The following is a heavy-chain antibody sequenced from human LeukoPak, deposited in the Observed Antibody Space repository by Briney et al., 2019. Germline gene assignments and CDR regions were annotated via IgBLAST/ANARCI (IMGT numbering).Heavy chain of an antibody. Sequence: GGSLRLSCAASGFTFSGYAMSWVRQAPGKGLEWVSAISGSGGSTYYADSVKGPFTISRDNSKNTLYLQMNSLRAEDTAVYYCAKGGVAADGTPSHGMDVWGQGTTVTVSS. D-gene: IGHD6-13*01. CDR1: GFTFSGYA. V-gene: IGHV3-23*01. CDR3: AKGGVAADGTPSHGMDV. CDR2: ISGSGGST. J-gene: IGHJ6*02.